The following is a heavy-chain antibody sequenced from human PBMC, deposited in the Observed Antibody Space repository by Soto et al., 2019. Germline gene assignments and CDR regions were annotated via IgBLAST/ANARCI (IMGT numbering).Heavy chain of an antibody. CDR2: INEGGRT. V-gene: IGHV4-34*01. D-gene: IGHD3-10*01. CDR3: ARHRDYHYFYYGMDV. J-gene: IGHJ6*02. CDR1: GGSFSDYY. Sequence: QVQLQQWGAGLLKPSETLSLTCAVHGGSFSDYYWTWIRQSPGQGLEWIGEINEGGRTSYNPSLKGRVTLSLDTSKNHFSLKLSSVTAADSAVYFCARHRDYHYFYYGMDVWGQGTTVTVSS.